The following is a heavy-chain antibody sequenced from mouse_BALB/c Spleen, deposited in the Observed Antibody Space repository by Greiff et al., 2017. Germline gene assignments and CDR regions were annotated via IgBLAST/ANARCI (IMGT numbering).Heavy chain of an antibody. CDR1: GYAFSSYW. CDR2: IYPGDGDT. CDR3: ARSYGYYAMDY. J-gene: IGHJ4*01. D-gene: IGHD1-2*01. V-gene: IGHV1-80*01. Sequence: VQLQQSGAELVRPGSSVKISCKASGYAFSSYWMNWVKQRPGQGLEWIGQIYPGDGDTNYNGKFKGKATLTADKSSSTAYMQLSSLTSEDSAVYFCARSYGYYAMDYWGQGTSVTVSS.